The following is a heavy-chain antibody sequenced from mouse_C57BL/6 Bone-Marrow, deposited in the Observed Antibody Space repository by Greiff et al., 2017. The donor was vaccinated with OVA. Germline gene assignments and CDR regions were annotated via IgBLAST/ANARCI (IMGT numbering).Heavy chain of an antibody. CDR3: ARFTVVAPYYAMDY. V-gene: IGHV1-72*01. CDR1: GYTFTSYW. CDR2: IDPNSGGT. Sequence: VQLQQPGAELVKPGASVKLSCKASGYTFTSYWMHWVKQRPGRGLEWIGRIDPNSGGTKYNEKFKSKATLTVDKPSSTAYMQLSSLTSEDSAVYDCARFTVVAPYYAMDYWGQGTSVTVSS. D-gene: IGHD1-1*01. J-gene: IGHJ4*01.